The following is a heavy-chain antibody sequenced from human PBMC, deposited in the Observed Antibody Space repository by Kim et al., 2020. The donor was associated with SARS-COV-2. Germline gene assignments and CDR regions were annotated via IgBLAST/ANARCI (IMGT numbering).Heavy chain of an antibody. Sequence: ASVKVSCKASGYTFTSYGISWVRQAPGQGLEWMGWISAYNGNTNYAQKLQGRVTMTTDTSTSTAYMELRSLRSDDTAVYYCARGEFGFAVAGTADYYYYYGMDVWGQGTTVTVSS. J-gene: IGHJ6*02. CDR2: ISAYNGNT. V-gene: IGHV1-18*01. CDR3: ARGEFGFAVAGTADYYYYYGMDV. CDR1: GYTFTSYG. D-gene: IGHD6-19*01.